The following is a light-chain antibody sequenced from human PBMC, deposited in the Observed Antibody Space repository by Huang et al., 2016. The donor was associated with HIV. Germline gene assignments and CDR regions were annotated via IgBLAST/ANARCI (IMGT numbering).Light chain of an antibody. J-gene: IGKJ2*01. CDR3: QQRSNWPRMYT. CDR1: QSVSSY. Sequence: EIVLTQSPATLSLSPGERATLSCRASQSVSSYLAWYQQKPGQAPRLLIYDASNRAIGIPARFSGSGSGTDFTLTISSLELEDFAVYYCQQRSNWPRMYTFGQGTKLEIK. CDR2: DAS. V-gene: IGKV3-11*01.